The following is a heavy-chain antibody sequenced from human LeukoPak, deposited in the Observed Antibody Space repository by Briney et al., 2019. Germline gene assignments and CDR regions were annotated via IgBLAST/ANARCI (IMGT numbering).Heavy chain of an antibody. Sequence: PSETLSLTCAVYDGSFSAYYWSWIRQPPGKGLEWIGEINHSGSTNYNPSLQSRVTISVDTSKNHFSLKVTSMTAADTGIYYCSRSLPGAVGAADLWGQGTLVTVSS. CDR3: SRSLPGAVGAADL. CDR1: DGSFSAYY. D-gene: IGHD6-13*01. J-gene: IGHJ5*02. V-gene: IGHV4-34*01. CDR2: INHSGST.